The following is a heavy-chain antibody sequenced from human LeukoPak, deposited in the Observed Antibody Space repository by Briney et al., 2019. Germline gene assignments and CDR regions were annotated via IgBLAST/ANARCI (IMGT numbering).Heavy chain of an antibody. J-gene: IGHJ4*02. CDR2: ISSRSSTT. CDR1: GFTFSDYG. D-gene: IGHD3-10*01. CDR3: ARDRIQWLGDRGLGY. Sequence: GGSLRLSCAASGFTFSDYGMNWVRQAPGKGLEWVSYISSRSSTTFYADSVKGRFTISRDNAKNSLFLQMNSLRAEDTAVYYCARDRIQWLGDRGLGYWGQGTLVTVSS. V-gene: IGHV3-48*04.